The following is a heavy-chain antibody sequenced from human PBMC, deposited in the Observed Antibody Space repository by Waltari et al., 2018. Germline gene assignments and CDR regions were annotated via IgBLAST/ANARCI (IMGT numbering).Heavy chain of an antibody. CDR3: ARGSGVDY. J-gene: IGHJ4*02. D-gene: IGHD7-27*01. V-gene: IGHV3-23*01. Sequence: EVQLLESGGGLVQQGGSLRLSCAASGFTFSTFVMNWVRQAPGKVLEWVSSISDGGGIINYADSVKGRFTISRDNSKNTVYLQMKSLRAEDTAVYYCARGSGVDYWGQGTLVTISS. CDR2: ISDGGGII. CDR1: GFTFSTFV.